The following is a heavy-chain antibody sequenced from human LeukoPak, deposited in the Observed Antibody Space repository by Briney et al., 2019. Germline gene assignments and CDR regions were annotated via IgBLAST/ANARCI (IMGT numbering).Heavy chain of an antibody. Sequence: GRSLRLSCAASGFTFSSYGMHWVRQAPGKRLEWVAVISYDGSNKYYADSVKGRFTISRDNSKNTLYLQMNSLRAEDTAVYYCAKGGGVVVTAILDYWGQGTLVTVSS. CDR1: GFTFSSYG. D-gene: IGHD2-21*02. J-gene: IGHJ4*02. CDR2: ISYDGSNK. CDR3: AKGGGVVVTAILDY. V-gene: IGHV3-30*18.